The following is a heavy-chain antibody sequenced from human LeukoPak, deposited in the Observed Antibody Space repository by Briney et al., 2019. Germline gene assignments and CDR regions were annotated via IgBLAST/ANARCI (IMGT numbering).Heavy chain of an antibody. CDR2: INPSGGST. CDR3: ASLHDSSGYYSGY. D-gene: IGHD3-22*01. CDR1: GYTFTGYY. J-gene: IGHJ4*02. Sequence: VSVKVSCKASGYTFTGYYMHWVRQAPGQGLEWMGIINPSGGSTSYAQKFQGRVTITADKSTSTAYMELSSLRSEDTAVYYCASLHDSSGYYSGYWGQGTLVTVSS. V-gene: IGHV1-46*01.